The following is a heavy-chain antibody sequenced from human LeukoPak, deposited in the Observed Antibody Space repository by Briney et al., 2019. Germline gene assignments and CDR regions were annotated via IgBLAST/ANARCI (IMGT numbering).Heavy chain of an antibody. V-gene: IGHV6-1*01. Sequence: SQTLSLTCAISGDSVSSSSAAWNWIRQSPSRGLEWLGRTYYRSKWYNDYAVSVRSRITVKADTSKNRFSLQLNSVTPEDTALYYCARGWGYCSGGSCHVFDSWGQGTLVTVSS. CDR1: GDSVSSSSAA. J-gene: IGHJ4*02. CDR3: ARGWGYCSGGSCHVFDS. D-gene: IGHD2-15*01. CDR2: TYYRSKWYN.